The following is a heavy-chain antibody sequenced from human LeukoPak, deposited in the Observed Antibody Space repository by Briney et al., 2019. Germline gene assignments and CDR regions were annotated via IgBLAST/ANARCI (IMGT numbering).Heavy chain of an antibody. CDR1: GYTFISYY. CDR3: ARDRNSGCYCSDC. CDR2: INPSSGYT. J-gene: IGHJ4*02. V-gene: IGHV1-46*01. D-gene: IGHD1-26*01. Sequence: ASVKVSCKASGYTFISYYIHWVRQAPGQGPEWVGIINPSSGYTTYAQKFQGRVTMTRDTSTSTVYMELSSLGSEDTAVYYCARDRNSGCYCSDCWGERTLVTVSS.